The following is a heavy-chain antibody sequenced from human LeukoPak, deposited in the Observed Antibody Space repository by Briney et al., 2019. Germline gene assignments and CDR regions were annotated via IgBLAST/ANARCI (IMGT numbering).Heavy chain of an antibody. J-gene: IGHJ5*02. CDR2: INPNSGGT. V-gene: IGHV1-2*02. CDR3: ARARGYSGYDCFDP. Sequence: ASVKVSCKASGYTFTGYYMHWVRQAPGQGLEWMGWINPNSGGTNYAQKFQGRVTMTRDTSISTAYMELSRLRSDDTAVYYCARARGYSGYDCFDPWGQGTLVTVSS. D-gene: IGHD5-12*01. CDR1: GYTFTGYY.